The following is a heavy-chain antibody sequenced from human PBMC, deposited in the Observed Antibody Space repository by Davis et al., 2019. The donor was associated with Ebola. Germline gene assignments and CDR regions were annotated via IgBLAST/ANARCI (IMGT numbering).Heavy chain of an antibody. CDR3: ARHSNSGSYSFDY. V-gene: IGHV4-59*08. Sequence: SETLSLTCTVSGGSITSYYWSWIRQPPGKGLAWIGYIYYSGSTNYNPSLKSRVTISVDTSKNQFSLKLSSVTAADTAVYYCARHSNSGSYSFDYWGQGTLVTVSS. J-gene: IGHJ4*02. D-gene: IGHD1-26*01. CDR2: IYYSGST. CDR1: GGSITSYY.